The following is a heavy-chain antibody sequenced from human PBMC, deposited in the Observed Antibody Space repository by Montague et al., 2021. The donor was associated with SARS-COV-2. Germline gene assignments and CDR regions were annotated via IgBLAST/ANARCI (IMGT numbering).Heavy chain of an antibody. Sequence: SLGLSCAASGFTFSYYYMCWIRQAPGKGLEWVSYISGRGSYTDYADSVKGRFTISRDNARNSLYLEMNSLRAEDTAVYYCARLVGVESNRRDYFNYWGQGTLVTVSS. D-gene: IGHD1-14*01. CDR2: ISGRGSYT. J-gene: IGHJ4*02. CDR3: ARLVGVESNRRDYFNY. V-gene: IGHV3-11*03. CDR1: GFTFSYYY.